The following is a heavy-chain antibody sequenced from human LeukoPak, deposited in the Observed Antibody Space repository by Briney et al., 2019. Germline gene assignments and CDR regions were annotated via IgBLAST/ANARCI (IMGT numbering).Heavy chain of an antibody. D-gene: IGHD3-10*01. CDR2: IYYSGST. Sequence: SETLSLTCTVSGGSISSYYWSWIRQPPGKGLEWIGYIYYSGSTNYNPSLKSRVTISVDTSKNQFSLKLSSVTAAATAVYYCARHRYGSGTDYWGQGTLVTVSS. CDR1: GGSISSYY. V-gene: IGHV4-59*08. CDR3: ARHRYGSGTDY. J-gene: IGHJ4*02.